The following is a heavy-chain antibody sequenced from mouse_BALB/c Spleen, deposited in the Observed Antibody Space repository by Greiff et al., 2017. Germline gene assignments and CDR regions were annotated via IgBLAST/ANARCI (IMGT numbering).Heavy chain of an antibody. Sequence: QVQLQQSGAELMKPGASVKISCKATGYTFSSYWIEWVKQRPGHGLEWIGEILPGSGSTNYNEKFKGKATFTADTSSNTAYMQLSSLTSEDSAVYYCARKNWDYAMDYWGQGTSVTVSS. CDR3: ARKNWDYAMDY. V-gene: IGHV1-9*01. CDR2: ILPGSGST. J-gene: IGHJ4*01. D-gene: IGHD4-1*01. CDR1: GYTFSSYW.